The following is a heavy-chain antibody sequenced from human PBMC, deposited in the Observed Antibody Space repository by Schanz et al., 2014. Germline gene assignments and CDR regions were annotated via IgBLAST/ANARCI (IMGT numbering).Heavy chain of an antibody. CDR1: GLNFDYYG. J-gene: IGHJ4*02. V-gene: IGHV3-9*01. CDR3: AQDGVDASAVGRY. Sequence: VQLVESGGGVVQPGRSLRLSCATSGLNFDYYGMHWVRQAPGKGLEWVSGMRWNAGSLGYGDSVKGRFTISRDNAKNSLYLQMNRLRAEDTALYCWAQDGVDASAVGRYWGQGTLVTVSS. CDR2: MRWNAGSL. D-gene: IGHD6-13*01.